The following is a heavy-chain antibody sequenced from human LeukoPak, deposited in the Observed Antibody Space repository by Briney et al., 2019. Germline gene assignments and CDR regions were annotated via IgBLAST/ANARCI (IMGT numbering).Heavy chain of an antibody. CDR2: LTRSGANT. J-gene: IGHJ4*02. CDR3: AKGYSDDWYYFDS. D-gene: IGHD6-19*01. Sequence: PGGSLRLSCAGSGFAFGGFAMTWVRQAPGKGLEWVAALTRSGANTYYADSVKGRFTISRDNSKSTLSLQLNSLRVEDTAVYYCAKGYSDDWYYFDSWGQGTLVTVSS. V-gene: IGHV3-23*01. CDR1: GFAFGGFA.